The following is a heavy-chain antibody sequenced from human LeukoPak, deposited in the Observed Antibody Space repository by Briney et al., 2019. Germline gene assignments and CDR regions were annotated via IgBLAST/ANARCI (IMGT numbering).Heavy chain of an antibody. CDR1: GYTFTSCD. CDR2: MNPNSGNT. CDR3: AREYRHQPD. J-gene: IGHJ4*02. V-gene: IGHV1-8*01. Sequence: ASVKVSGKASGYTFTSCDINWLRQASGQGLEWMGWMNPNSGNTGYAQKFQGRFTMTWDTSITTAYMELSSLRSEDTAVYYCAREYRHQPDWGQGTLVTVSS. D-gene: IGHD5-12*01.